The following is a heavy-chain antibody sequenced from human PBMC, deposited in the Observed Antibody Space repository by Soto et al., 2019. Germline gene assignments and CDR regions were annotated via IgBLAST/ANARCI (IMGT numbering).Heavy chain of an antibody. Sequence: SETLSLTCTVSGASISSGDYFWSWIRQSPGKGLQWIGYIYDSGSTHSNPSLQSRVTISVDTSKNQFSLKLSSVTAADTGIYYCARARITMVREVIKYNMDVWGQGTTVTVSS. CDR2: IYDSGST. CDR1: GASISSGDYF. CDR3: ARARITMVREVIKYNMDV. J-gene: IGHJ6*02. V-gene: IGHV4-61*08. D-gene: IGHD3-10*01.